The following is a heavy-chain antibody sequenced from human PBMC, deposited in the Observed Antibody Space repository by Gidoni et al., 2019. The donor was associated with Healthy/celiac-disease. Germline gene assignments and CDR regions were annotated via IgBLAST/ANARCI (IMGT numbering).Heavy chain of an antibody. D-gene: IGHD3-9*01. J-gene: IGHJ5*02. CDR2: ISYDGRNK. CDR1: GFTFSSYA. Sequence: QVQLLESGGGVVQPGRSLRLSCAAYGFTFSSYAMHWVRQAQGKGLEWVAVISYDGRNKYYADTVKGRFTISRDNSKNTLYLQMNSLRAEDTAVYYCARDVIHYDILRGAWFDPWGQGTLVTVSS. V-gene: IGHV3-30*04. CDR3: ARDVIHYDILRGAWFDP.